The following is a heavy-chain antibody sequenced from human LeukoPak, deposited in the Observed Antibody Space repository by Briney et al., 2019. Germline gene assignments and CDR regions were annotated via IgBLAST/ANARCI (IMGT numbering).Heavy chain of an antibody. D-gene: IGHD6-6*01. CDR2: ISAYNGNT. CDR1: GYTFTSYG. V-gene: IGHV1-18*01. Sequence: ASVKVSCKASGYTFTSYGNSWVRQAPGQGLEWMGWISAYNGNTNYAQKLQGRVTMTTDTSTDTAYMELSSLRSEDTAVYYCLLYSSLGDWFDPWGQGTLVTVSS. J-gene: IGHJ5*02. CDR3: LLYSSLGDWFDP.